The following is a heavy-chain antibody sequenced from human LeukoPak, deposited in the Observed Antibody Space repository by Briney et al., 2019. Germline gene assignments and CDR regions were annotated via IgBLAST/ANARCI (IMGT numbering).Heavy chain of an antibody. CDR3: ARDRALGSGKYYFDY. D-gene: IGHD3-16*01. J-gene: IGHJ4*02. CDR1: GGSISSGSYY. Sequence: SQTLSLTCTVSGGSISSGSYYWSWIRQPAGKGLEWIGRIYTSGSTNYNPSLKSRVTISVDTSKNQFSLKLSSVTAADTAVYYCARDRALGSGKYYFDYWGQGTLVTVSA. CDR2: IYTSGST. V-gene: IGHV4-61*02.